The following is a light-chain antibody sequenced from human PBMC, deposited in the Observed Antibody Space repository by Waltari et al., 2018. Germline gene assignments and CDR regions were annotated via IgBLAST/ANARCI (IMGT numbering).Light chain of an antibody. V-gene: IGLV2-8*01. J-gene: IGLJ1*01. CDR3: NSYAGSNNFPFV. CDR2: DVS. Sequence: QSALTQPPSASGSPGQSVTISCTGTSSDAGGYNYVSWSQQHPGKAPKPMIYDVSKRPSGVPDRFSGSKSGNTASLTVSGLQAEDEADYYCNSYAGSNNFPFVFGTGTKVTVL. CDR1: SSDAGGYNY.